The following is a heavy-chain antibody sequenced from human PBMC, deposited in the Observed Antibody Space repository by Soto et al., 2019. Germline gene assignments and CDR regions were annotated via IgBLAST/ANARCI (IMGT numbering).Heavy chain of an antibody. CDR3: AGDSGGWQHYFDY. CDR1: GGAISSSNW. CDR2: IYHSGST. V-gene: IGHV4-4*02. Sequence: SETLSLTCAVSGGAISSSNWWSWVRQPPGKGLEWIGEIYHSGSTNYNPSLKSRVTISVDKSKNQFSLKLSSVTAADTAVYYCAGDSGGWQHYFDYWGEGILVTVSS. D-gene: IGHD6-19*01. J-gene: IGHJ4*02.